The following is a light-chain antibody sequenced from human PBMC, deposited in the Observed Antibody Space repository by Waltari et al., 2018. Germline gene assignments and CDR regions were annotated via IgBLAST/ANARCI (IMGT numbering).Light chain of an antibody. CDR1: ALPTKY. Sequence: YELTQPPSVSVPPGQTARITCSGDALPTKYAYWYQQKSGQAPVLVIYEDSKRPSGIPERVSGSSSGTVATLTVSGAQVEDEADYYCFSTDSTAAHRVFGGGTKLTVL. V-gene: IGLV3-10*01. CDR3: FSTDSTAAHRV. J-gene: IGLJ3*02. CDR2: EDS.